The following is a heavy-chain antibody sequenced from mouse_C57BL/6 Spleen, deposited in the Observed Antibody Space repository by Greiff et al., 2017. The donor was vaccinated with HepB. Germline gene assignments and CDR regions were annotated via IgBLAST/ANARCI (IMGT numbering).Heavy chain of an antibody. CDR2: IDPEDGDT. CDR1: GFNIKDYY. J-gene: IGHJ4*01. CDR3: TTRSYYSNYVGAMDY. Sequence: VQLQQSGAELVRPGASVKLSCTASGFNIKDYYMHWVKRRPEQGLEWIGRIDPEDGDTEYAPKFQGKATMTADTSSNTAYLQLSSLTSEDTAVYYCTTRSYYSNYVGAMDYWGQGTSVTVSS. D-gene: IGHD2-5*01. V-gene: IGHV14-1*01.